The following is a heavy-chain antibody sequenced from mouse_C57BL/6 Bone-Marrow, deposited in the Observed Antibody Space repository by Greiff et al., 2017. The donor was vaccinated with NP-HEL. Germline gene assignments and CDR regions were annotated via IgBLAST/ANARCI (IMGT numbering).Heavy chain of an antibody. V-gene: IGHV5-12-1*01. J-gene: IGHJ2*01. Sequence: FTISRDNAKNTLYLQMSSLKSEDTAMYYCAKGPPYYGSSYDYWGQGTTLTVSS. CDR3: AKGPPYYGSSYDY. D-gene: IGHD1-1*01.